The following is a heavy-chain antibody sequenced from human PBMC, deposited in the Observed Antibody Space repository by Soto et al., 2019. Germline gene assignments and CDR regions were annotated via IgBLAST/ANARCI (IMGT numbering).Heavy chain of an antibody. CDR2: INAGNGNT. CDR3: ARTPITSFRGLLTTHYYFDY. CDR1: GHTFTNYA. V-gene: IGHV1-3*01. Sequence: ASVKVSCKASGHTFTNYALHWVRQAPGQRLEWMGWINAGNGNTKYSQKFQGRVTILGDTSASTAYMELSSLRSEDTAVYYCARTPITSFRGLLTTHYYFDYWGQGTPVPVSS. D-gene: IGHD3-10*01. J-gene: IGHJ4*02.